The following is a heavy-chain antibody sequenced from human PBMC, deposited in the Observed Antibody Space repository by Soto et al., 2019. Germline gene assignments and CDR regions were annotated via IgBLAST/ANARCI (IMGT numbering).Heavy chain of an antibody. D-gene: IGHD5-18*01. CDR2: IYWNDDK. CDR3: AHRQNWGSNYGRVAFDI. CDR1: GFSLSTSGVDGVG. Sequence: QITLKESGPTLVKPTQTLTLTCTFSGFSLSTSGVDGVGVGWIRQPPGKALEWLALIYWNDDKRYSPSLKSRLTITKDTSKNQVVLTMTNMDPVDTATYYCAHRQNWGSNYGRVAFDIWGQGTMVTVSS. V-gene: IGHV2-5*01. J-gene: IGHJ3*02.